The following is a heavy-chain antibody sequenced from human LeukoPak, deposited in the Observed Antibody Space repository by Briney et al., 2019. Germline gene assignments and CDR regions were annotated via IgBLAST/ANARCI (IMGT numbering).Heavy chain of an antibody. CDR3: ARDVYTGRYYLDY. D-gene: IGHD1-26*01. J-gene: IGHJ4*02. CDR1: GFTVSSNY. Sequence: GGSLRLSCAASGFTVSSNYMSWVRQAPGKGLEWVSATYSSGSTYYADSVKGRFTISRDNSKNTLDLQMNSLRAEDTAVYYCARDVYTGRYYLDYWGQGTLVTVSS. V-gene: IGHV3-53*01. CDR2: TYSSGST.